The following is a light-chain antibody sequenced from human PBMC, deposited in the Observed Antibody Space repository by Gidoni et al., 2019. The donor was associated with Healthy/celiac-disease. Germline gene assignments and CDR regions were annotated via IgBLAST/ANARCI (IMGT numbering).Light chain of an antibody. V-gene: IGLV1-40*01. CDR2: GSF. CDR1: SSNIGAGYD. CDR3: QSYDSSLSASV. J-gene: IGLJ3*02. Sequence: QSVLTQPPSVSEAPGQRVTISCTGSSSNIGAGYDVHWYQQLPGTAPKLLIYGSFHRPSGVPDRFSGSKSGTSASLAITGLQAEDEADYYCQSYDSSLSASVFGGGTKLTVL.